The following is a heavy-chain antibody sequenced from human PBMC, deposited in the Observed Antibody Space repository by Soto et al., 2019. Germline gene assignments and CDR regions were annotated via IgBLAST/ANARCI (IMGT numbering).Heavy chain of an antibody. CDR2: IDPSNSYT. V-gene: IGHV5-10-1*01. CDR3: ARHFDGMDV. D-gene: IGHD3-3*02. Sequence: VESLSISCEVSGYSFTSYCISCVLRLPGKGLEWMGRIDPSNSYTNYSPSFQGHVTISADKSISTAYLQWSSLKASDTAMYYCARHFDGMDVWGQGTTVTVSS. CDR1: GYSFTSYC. J-gene: IGHJ6*01.